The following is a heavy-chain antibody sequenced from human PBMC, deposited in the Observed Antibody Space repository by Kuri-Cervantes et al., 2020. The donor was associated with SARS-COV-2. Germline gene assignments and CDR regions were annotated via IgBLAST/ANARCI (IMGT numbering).Heavy chain of an antibody. CDR2: IRSKAYGGTT. D-gene: IGHD3-10*01. J-gene: IGHJ4*02. Sequence: GESLKISCTASGFTFGDYAMSWVRQAPGKGLEWVGFIRSKAYGGTTEYAASVKGRFTISRDDSKSIAYLQMNSLKTEDTAVYYCTRDKNAGSGEPNDYWGQGTLVTVSS. CDR1: GFTFGDYA. CDR3: TRDKNAGSGEPNDY. V-gene: IGHV3-49*04.